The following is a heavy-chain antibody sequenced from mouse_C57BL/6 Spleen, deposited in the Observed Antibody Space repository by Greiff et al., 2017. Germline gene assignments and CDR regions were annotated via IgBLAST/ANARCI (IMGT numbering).Heavy chain of an antibody. D-gene: IGHD4-1*01. V-gene: IGHV1-72*01. CDR1: GYTFTSYW. Sequence: VKLMESGAELVKPGASVTLSCKASGYTFTSYWMHWVKQRPGRGLEWIGRIDPNSGGTKYNEKFKSKATLTVDKPSSTAYMQLSSLTSEDSAVYYCAREGLGLWYFDVWGTGTTVTVSS. J-gene: IGHJ1*03. CDR2: IDPNSGGT. CDR3: AREGLGLWYFDV.